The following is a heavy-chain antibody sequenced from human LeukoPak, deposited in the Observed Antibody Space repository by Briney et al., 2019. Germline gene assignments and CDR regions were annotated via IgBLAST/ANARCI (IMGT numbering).Heavy chain of an antibody. J-gene: IGHJ4*02. CDR1: GYTFTDYY. CDR3: ARDYYDTSGRGYFDY. V-gene: IGHV1-2*02. CDR2: INPNSGGT. D-gene: IGHD3-22*01. Sequence: ASVKVSCKASGYTFTDYYIHWVRQAPGQGLEWMGWINPNSGGTIYAQKFQGRVTMTRDSSISTVYMELSRLTSDDTALYYCARDYYDTSGRGYFDYWGQGTLVTVSS.